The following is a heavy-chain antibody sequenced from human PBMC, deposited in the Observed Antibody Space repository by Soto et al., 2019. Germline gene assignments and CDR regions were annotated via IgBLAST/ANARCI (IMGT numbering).Heavy chain of an antibody. CDR3: ARDDATYCGGDCYRYFYYGMDV. CDR1: GGTFSNHA. D-gene: IGHD2-21*02. J-gene: IGHJ6*02. Sequence: SVKVSFKASGGTFSNHAISWLRQAPRQGLEWVGGIIPMFPTADYAQRFQGRVTITADDSTTTVYMELSGLRSEDTAMYYCARDDATYCGGDCYRYFYYGMDVWGQGTTVTVSS. CDR2: IIPMFPTA. V-gene: IGHV1-69*13.